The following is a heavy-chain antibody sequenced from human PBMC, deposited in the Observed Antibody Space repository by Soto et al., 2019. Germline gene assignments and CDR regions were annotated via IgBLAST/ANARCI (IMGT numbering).Heavy chain of an antibody. CDR1: GGTLSSYA. D-gene: IGHD4-17*01. J-gene: IGHJ6*02. Sequence: SVKVSCKASGGTLSSYAISWVRQAPGQGLEWIGGIIPIFFTSNYAQRFQGRVTITADESTSTAYMELSSLRSEDTAVYYCARGDYGGNSFSYYFYGMDVWGQGTTVTVSS. V-gene: IGHV1-69*13. CDR3: ARGDYGGNSFSYYFYGMDV. CDR2: IIPIFFTS.